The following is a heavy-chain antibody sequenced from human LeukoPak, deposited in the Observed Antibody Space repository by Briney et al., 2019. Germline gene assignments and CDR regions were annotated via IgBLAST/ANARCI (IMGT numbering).Heavy chain of an antibody. CDR1: GFTFSNAW. Sequence: PGGSLRLSCAASGFTFSNAWMSWVRQAPGKGLEWVGRIKSKTDGGTTDYAAPVKGRFTISRDDSKNTLYLQMDSLKTEDTAVYYCARDEDSSSWYYYWGLGTLVTVSS. CDR2: IKSKTDGGTT. J-gene: IGHJ4*02. CDR3: ARDEDSSSWYYY. V-gene: IGHV3-15*01. D-gene: IGHD6-13*01.